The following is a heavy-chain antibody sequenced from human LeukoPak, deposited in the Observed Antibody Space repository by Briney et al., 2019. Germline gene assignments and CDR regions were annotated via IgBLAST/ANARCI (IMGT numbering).Heavy chain of an antibody. Sequence: ASVKVSCKASGYTFTSYGISWVRQAPGQGLEWMGWISAYNGNTNYAQKLQGRVTMTTDTSTSTAYMELRSLRSDDTAVYYCARDLTGMVRGVLRYWDQGTLVTVSS. CDR3: ARDLTGMVRGVLRY. J-gene: IGHJ4*02. D-gene: IGHD3-10*01. V-gene: IGHV1-18*01. CDR2: ISAYNGNT. CDR1: GYTFTSYG.